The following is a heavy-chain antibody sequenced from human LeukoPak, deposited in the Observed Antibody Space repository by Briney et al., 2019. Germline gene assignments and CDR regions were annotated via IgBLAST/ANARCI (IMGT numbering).Heavy chain of an antibody. V-gene: IGHV1-46*01. CDR2: INPSGGST. D-gene: IGHD3-22*01. J-gene: IGHJ4*02. CDR1: GYTFTSYY. Sequence: ASVKVSCKASGYTFTSYYMHWVRQAPGQGLEWMGIINPSGGSTSYAQKFQGRVTMTRDTSTSTVYMELSSLRSEDTAVYYCASDSRNNYYDSSCFDYWGQGTLVTVSS. CDR3: ASDSRNNYYDSSCFDY.